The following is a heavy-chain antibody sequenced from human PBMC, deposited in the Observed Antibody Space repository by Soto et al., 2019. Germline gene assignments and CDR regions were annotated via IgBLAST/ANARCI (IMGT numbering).Heavy chain of an antibody. CDR3: AHRMDDYGDPPSYFDY. D-gene: IGHD4-17*01. J-gene: IGHJ4*02. V-gene: IGHV2-5*02. Sequence: QITLKESGPTLVKPTQTLTLTCTFSGFSLSTSGVGVGWIRQPPGKALEWLARIYWDDDKRYSPSLKSRLTITKDASKNLVVLTMTNMDPVDTTTYYCAHRMDDYGDPPSYFDYWGQGTLVTVSS. CDR2: IYWDDDK. CDR1: GFSLSTSGVG.